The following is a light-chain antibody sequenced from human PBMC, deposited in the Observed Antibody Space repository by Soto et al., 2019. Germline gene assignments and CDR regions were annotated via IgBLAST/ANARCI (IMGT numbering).Light chain of an antibody. CDR3: CSYAGDYTYV. J-gene: IGLJ1*01. CDR1: SSDVGRDNY. Sequence: QSALTQPRSVSGSPGQSVTISCTGTSSDVGRDNYVSWYHQHPGKAPELMIYDVTKRPSGVPDRFSGSKSGNTASLTISGIQAEDEADYYCCSYAGDYTYVFGTGTKVTVL. V-gene: IGLV2-11*01. CDR2: DVT.